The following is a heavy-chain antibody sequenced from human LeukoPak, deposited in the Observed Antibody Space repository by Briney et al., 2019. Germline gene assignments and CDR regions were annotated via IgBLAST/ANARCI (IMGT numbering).Heavy chain of an antibody. D-gene: IGHD4-11*01. CDR2: ISHDGII. Sequence: GGSLRLSCETAGFTFSSYVMHWVRRTPGKGLVWVSRISHDGIISYADSVKGRFTISRDNAKNTLILQINSPRVEDTAVYYCARDWVYRIDYWGRGTLVTVSS. CDR1: GFTFSSYV. CDR3: ARDWVYRIDY. V-gene: IGHV3-74*01. J-gene: IGHJ4*02.